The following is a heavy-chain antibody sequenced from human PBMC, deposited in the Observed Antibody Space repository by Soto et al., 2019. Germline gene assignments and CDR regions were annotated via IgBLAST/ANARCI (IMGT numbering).Heavy chain of an antibody. CDR3: ARGTAVSTGDMAY. CDR2: LTGSGDST. J-gene: IGHJ4*02. Sequence: EVQLLESGGGLVQPGGSLRLSCAASGFTFSSFAMTWVRQAPGKGLEWVSSLTGSGDSTYYADSVKGRFTISRDNSDNTLDLQMNSLRAGGTALYYWARGTAVSTGDMAYWGQGTLVTVSS. D-gene: IGHD4-17*01. CDR1: GFTFSSFA. V-gene: IGHV3-23*01.